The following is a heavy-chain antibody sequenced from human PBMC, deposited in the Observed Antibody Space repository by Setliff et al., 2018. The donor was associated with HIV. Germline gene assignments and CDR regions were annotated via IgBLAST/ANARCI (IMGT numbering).Heavy chain of an antibody. V-gene: IGHV1-18*04. CDR1: RGTFSSYG. CDR2: INPYSGKT. Sequence: ASVKVSCKASRGTFSSYGFNWVRQAPGQGLEWMGWINPYSGKTKYAQNLQGRVTMTTDTSTSTADMELRSLRSDDTAVYYCAREGDGRSGYSSDYWGQGTLVTVSS. J-gene: IGHJ4*02. D-gene: IGHD5-18*01. CDR3: AREGDGRSGYSSDY.